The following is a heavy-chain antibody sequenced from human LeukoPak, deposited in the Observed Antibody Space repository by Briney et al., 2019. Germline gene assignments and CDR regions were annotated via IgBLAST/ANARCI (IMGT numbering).Heavy chain of an antibody. Sequence: SETLSLTCTVSSGSISSYYWSWIRQPPGKGLEWIGYIYYSGSTNYNPSLKSRVTISVDTSKNQFSLKLSSVTAADTAVYYCARLSDGYWGQGTLVTVSS. CDR1: SGSISSYY. V-gene: IGHV4-59*08. CDR2: IYYSGST. CDR3: ARLSDGY. J-gene: IGHJ4*02.